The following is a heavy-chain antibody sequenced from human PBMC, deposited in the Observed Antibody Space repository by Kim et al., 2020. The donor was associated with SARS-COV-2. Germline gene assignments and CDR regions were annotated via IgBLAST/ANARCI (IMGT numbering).Heavy chain of an antibody. D-gene: IGHD1-1*01. CDR3: AKAQTGSDYYYSMDV. Sequence: SVKGRFTISRDNSKNTLYLQTNSLRAEDTAVYYCAKAQTGSDYYYSMDVWGQGTTVTVSS. V-gene: IGHV3-30*02. J-gene: IGHJ6*02.